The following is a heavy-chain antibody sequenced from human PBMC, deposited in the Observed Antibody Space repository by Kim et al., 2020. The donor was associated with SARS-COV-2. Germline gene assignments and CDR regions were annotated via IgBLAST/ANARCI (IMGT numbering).Heavy chain of an antibody. V-gene: IGHV3-23*03. CDR3: AKFPLHGDHMYYFDY. J-gene: IGHJ4*02. CDR2: IYSGGSST. Sequence: GGSLRLSCAASGFTFSSYAMSWVRQAPGKGLEWVSVIYSGGSSTYYADSVKGRFTISRDNSKNTQYLQMNSLRAEDTAVYYCAKFPLHGDHMYYFDYWGQGTLVTVSS. CDR1: GFTFSSYA. D-gene: IGHD4-17*01.